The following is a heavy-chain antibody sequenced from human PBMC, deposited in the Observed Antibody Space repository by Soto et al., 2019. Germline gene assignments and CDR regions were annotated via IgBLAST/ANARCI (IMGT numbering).Heavy chain of an antibody. V-gene: IGHV4-30-4*01. CDR1: GGSISSGDYY. CDR2: IYYSGST. CDR3: ARDRAYYDFWSGYYPSHETDY. D-gene: IGHD3-3*01. J-gene: IGHJ4*02. Sequence: SETLSLTCTVSGGSISSGDYYWSWIRQPPGKGLEWIGYIYYSGSTYYNPSLKSRVTISVDTSKNQFSLKLSSVTAADTAVYYCARDRAYYDFWSGYYPSHETDYWGQGTLVTVSS.